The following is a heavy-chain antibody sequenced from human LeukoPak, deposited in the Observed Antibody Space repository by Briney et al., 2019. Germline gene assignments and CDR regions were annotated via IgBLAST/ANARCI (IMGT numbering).Heavy chain of an antibody. CDR1: GMTFRSHW. V-gene: IGHV3-7*01. J-gene: IGHJ3*02. D-gene: IGHD6-13*01. Sequence: SGGSLRLSCAASGMTFRSHWMTWVRQTTGKGLEWLATIKSDGSEIYYLDSVKGRFTISRDNAKNSLYLQMNSLRAEDTAVHYCASQLGDASDIWGQGTMVTVSS. CDR2: IKSDGSEI. CDR3: ASQLGDASDI.